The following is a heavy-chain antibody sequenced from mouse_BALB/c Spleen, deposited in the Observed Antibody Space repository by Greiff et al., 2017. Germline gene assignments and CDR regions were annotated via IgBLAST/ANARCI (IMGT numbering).Heavy chain of an antibody. CDR1: GYTFTSYW. D-gene: IGHD1-1*01. CDR3: ARSPGSPTGHYYSEGFDY. Sequence: QVQLQQSGAELAKPGASVKMSCKASGYTFTSYWMHWVKQRPGQGLEWIGYINPSTGYTEYNQKFKDKATLTADKSSSTAYMQLSSLTSEDSAVYYCARSPGSPTGHYYSEGFDYWGQGTTLTVSS. V-gene: IGHV1-7*01. CDR2: INPSTGYT. J-gene: IGHJ2*01.